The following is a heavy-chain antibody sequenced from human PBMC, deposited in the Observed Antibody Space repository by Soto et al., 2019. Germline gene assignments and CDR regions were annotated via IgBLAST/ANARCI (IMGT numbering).Heavy chain of an antibody. CDR1: GGSISSGGYY. Sequence: PSETLSLTCTVSGGSISSGGYYWSWIRQHPGKGLEWIGYIYYSGSTYYNPSLKSRVTISVDTSKNQFSLKLSSVTAADTAVYYCARDSNPRIAVAGTVLWNWFDPWGQGTLVTVSS. J-gene: IGHJ5*02. V-gene: IGHV4-31*03. CDR3: ARDSNPRIAVAGTVLWNWFDP. CDR2: IYYSGST. D-gene: IGHD6-19*01.